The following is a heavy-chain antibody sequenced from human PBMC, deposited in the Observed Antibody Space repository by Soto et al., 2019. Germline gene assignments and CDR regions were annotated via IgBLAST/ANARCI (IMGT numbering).Heavy chain of an antibody. D-gene: IGHD6-6*01. Sequence: GGSLRLSCAASGFTFSSYAMSWVRQAPGEGLEWVSAISGSGGSTYYADSVKGRFTISRDNSKNTLYLQMNSLRAEDTAVYYCAKDQSSSSFPWFDSWGQGTLVTVS. CDR3: AKDQSSSSFPWFDS. J-gene: IGHJ5*01. CDR2: ISGSGGST. V-gene: IGHV3-23*01. CDR1: GFTFSSYA.